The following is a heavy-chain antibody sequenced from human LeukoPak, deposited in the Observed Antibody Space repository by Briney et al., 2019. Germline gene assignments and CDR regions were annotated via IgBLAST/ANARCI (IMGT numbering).Heavy chain of an antibody. CDR1: GFTFSSYW. J-gene: IGHJ6*03. Sequence: GGSLRLSCVASGFTFSSYWMHWVRQDPRKGLVWVSRINGDGRNINYADSVRGRFTISRDNAKNTLYLQMNSLRAEDTAVYYCANNGDYGDYYYMDVWGKGTTVTVSS. CDR3: ANNGDYGDYYYMDV. CDR2: INGDGRNI. D-gene: IGHD4-17*01. V-gene: IGHV3-74*01.